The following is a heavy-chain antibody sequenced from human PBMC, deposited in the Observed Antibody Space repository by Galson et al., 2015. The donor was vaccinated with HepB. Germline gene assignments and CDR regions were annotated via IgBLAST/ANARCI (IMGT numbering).Heavy chain of an antibody. Sequence: SVKVSCKASGYTFTSYAVHWVRQAPGQRLEWMGWINAGNGNTKYSQKFQGRVTITRDTSASTAYMELSSLRSEDTAVYYCARREMSGATTFDYWGQGTLVTVSS. CDR3: ARREMSGATTFDY. V-gene: IGHV1-3*01. J-gene: IGHJ4*02. D-gene: IGHD1-26*01. CDR2: INAGNGNT. CDR1: GYTFTSYA.